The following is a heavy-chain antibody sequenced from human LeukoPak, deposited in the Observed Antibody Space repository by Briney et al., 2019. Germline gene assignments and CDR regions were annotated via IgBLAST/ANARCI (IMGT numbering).Heavy chain of an antibody. Sequence: NPSETLSLTCTVSGGSISSYYWSWIRQPPGKGLEWIGYIYYSGSTNYNPSLKSRVTILVDMSKNQFSLKLSSVTAADTAVYYCARLGGYCSNGVCYTGYFDDWGQGALVTVSS. D-gene: IGHD2-8*01. CDR3: ARLGGYCSNGVCYTGYFDD. CDR1: GGSISSYY. CDR2: IYYSGST. V-gene: IGHV4-59*08. J-gene: IGHJ4*02.